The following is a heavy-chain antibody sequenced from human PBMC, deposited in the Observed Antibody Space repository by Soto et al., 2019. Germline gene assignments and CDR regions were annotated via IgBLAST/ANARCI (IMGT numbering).Heavy chain of an antibody. D-gene: IGHD3-9*01. V-gene: IGHV4-31*03. CDR3: ARVDHRGYFAILTDY. CDR1: GDSLSSGGHY. J-gene: IGHJ4*02. CDR2: IYDSVNT. Sequence: LSLTCTVSGDSLSSGGHYWSWIRQHPGKGLEWIGHIYDSVNTYYSPSLRSRVTISADMSKNQFPLNLRSVTAADTAVYYCARVDHRGYFAILTDYWGQGTLVTVSS.